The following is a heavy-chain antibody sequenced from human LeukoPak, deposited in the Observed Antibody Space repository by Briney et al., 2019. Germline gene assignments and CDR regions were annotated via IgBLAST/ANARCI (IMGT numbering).Heavy chain of an antibody. Sequence: GGSLRLSCAASESTFSNYTMNWVRQAPGKGLEWVSAISSGSRYIYYADSMRGRFTISRDNAKNSLYLQMNSLRADDTAVYYCAMGDYIWGSYPQVGYWGQGTLVTVSS. CDR1: ESTFSNYT. CDR2: ISSGSRYI. V-gene: IGHV3-21*06. J-gene: IGHJ4*02. D-gene: IGHD3-16*02. CDR3: AMGDYIWGSYPQVGY.